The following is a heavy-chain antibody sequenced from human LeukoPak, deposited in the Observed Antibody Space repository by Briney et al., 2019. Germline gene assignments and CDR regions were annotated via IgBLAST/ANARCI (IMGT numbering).Heavy chain of an antibody. CDR3: TTGGPKAPYSGYEGTS. V-gene: IGHV3-20*04. CDR1: GFTFDDYG. J-gene: IGHJ4*02. Sequence: GGSLRLSCAASGFTFDDYGMSWVRQAPGKGLEGVSGINWNGGSTGYADSVKGRFTISRDNAKNSLYLQMNSLRAEDTALYYCTTGGPKAPYSGYEGTSGGQGTLVTVSS. CDR2: INWNGGST. D-gene: IGHD5-12*01.